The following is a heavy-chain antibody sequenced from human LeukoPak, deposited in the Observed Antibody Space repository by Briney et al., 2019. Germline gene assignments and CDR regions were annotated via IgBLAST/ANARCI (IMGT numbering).Heavy chain of an antibody. CDR1: GGSISSGDYY. D-gene: IGHD1-1*01. Sequence: NPSQTLSLTCTVSGGSISSGDYYWSWIRQPPGKGLEWIGYIYYSGSTYYNPSLKSRVTISVDTSKNQFSLKLSSVTAADTAVYYCASERANWNTNWFDPWGQGTLVTVSS. CDR3: ASERANWNTNWFDP. J-gene: IGHJ5*02. V-gene: IGHV4-30-4*01. CDR2: IYYSGST.